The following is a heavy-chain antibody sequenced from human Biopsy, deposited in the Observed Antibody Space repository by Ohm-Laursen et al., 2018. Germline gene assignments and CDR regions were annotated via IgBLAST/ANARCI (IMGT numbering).Heavy chain of an antibody. Sequence: SLILSCAASGFIFDDYAMHWVRQAPGKGLEWVSCISSDSGRIDYADSVKGRFTVSRDNAKNTLYLLMKSLRAEDTAMYYCAKGGYCTTTSCYMDVDYWGQGTLVTVSS. CDR2: ISSDSGRI. CDR3: AKGGYCTTTSCYMDVDY. D-gene: IGHD2-2*02. CDR1: GFIFDDYA. J-gene: IGHJ4*02. V-gene: IGHV3-9*01.